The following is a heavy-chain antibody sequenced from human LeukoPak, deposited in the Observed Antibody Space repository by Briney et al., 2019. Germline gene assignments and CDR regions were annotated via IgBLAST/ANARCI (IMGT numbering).Heavy chain of an antibody. D-gene: IGHD5-12*01. V-gene: IGHV3-9*03. Sequence: GGSLRLSCAASGFTFDDYAMHWVRQAPGKGLEWVSGISWNSGSIGYADSVKGRFTISRDNAKNSLYLQMNSLRAEDMALYYCAKSSRGYSGYDAYYFDYWGQGTLVTVSS. CDR3: AKSSRGYSGYDAYYFDY. J-gene: IGHJ4*02. CDR2: ISWNSGSI. CDR1: GFTFDDYA.